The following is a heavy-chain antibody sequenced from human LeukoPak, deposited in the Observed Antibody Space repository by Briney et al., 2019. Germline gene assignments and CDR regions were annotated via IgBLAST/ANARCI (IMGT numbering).Heavy chain of an antibody. CDR2: ISHRGDTI. CDR1: GFTFSIYN. D-gene: IGHD3-10*01. Sequence: PGGSLRLSCAASGFTFSIYNIDWVRQAPGKGLEWVSYISHRGDTIYYADSVRGRITISRDNAKKSLFLQMNSLRGEDTAVYYCARDYFGSGSYYTAYYGMDVWGQGTTVTVSS. J-gene: IGHJ6*02. CDR3: ARDYFGSGSYYTAYYGMDV. V-gene: IGHV3-48*03.